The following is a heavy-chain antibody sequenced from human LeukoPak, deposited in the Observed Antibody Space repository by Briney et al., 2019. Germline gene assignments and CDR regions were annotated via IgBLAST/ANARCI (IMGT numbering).Heavy chain of an antibody. CDR3: ARAGVAAAGFDY. CDR2: ISSSSSYI. V-gene: IGHV3-21*01. CDR1: GFTFSSYS. J-gene: IGHJ4*02. D-gene: IGHD6-13*01. Sequence: GGSLRLSCAASGFTFSSYSMNWVRQAPGKGLEWVSSISSSSSYIYYADSVKGRFTISRDNAKNSLYLQMNSLRAEDTAVYYCARAGVAAAGFDYWGQGTLVTVSS.